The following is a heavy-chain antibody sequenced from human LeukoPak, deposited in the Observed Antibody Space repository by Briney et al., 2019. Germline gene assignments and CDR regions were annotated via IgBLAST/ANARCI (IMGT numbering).Heavy chain of an antibody. CDR3: ARHRSSVASDI. V-gene: IGHV5-51*01. CDR1: GYSFTSYW. CDR2: IYLADSDA. J-gene: IGHJ3*02. Sequence: GESLKISCKGSGYSFTSYWIGWVRQMPGKGLEWMGIIYLADSDARYSPSFQGQVSFSADRSINTAYLQWSSLKASDTAMYYCARHRSSVASDIWGQGTMVTASS.